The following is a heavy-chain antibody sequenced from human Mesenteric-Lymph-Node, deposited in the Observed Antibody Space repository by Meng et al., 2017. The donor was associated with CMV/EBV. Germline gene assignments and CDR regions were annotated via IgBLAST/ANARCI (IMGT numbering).Heavy chain of an antibody. V-gene: IGHV3-23*01. CDR3: AKDPEGY. J-gene: IGHJ4*02. Sequence: EVQLLQSGGDVVQQGGSLRVSCAASGFLFRAYALNWVRQAPGMGLEWVSGISGHGGATYYADSVKGRFVISRDDSKNTVYLQMNGLRAEDTAVYYCAKDPEGYWGQGTLVTVSS. CDR2: ISGHGGAT. CDR1: GFLFRAYA.